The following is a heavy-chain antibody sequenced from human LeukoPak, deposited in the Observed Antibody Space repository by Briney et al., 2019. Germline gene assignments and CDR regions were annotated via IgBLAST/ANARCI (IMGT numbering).Heavy chain of an antibody. J-gene: IGHJ5*02. CDR1: GGSFSGYY. Sequence: SETLSLTCAVYGGSFSGYYWSWLRQPPGKGLEWIGEINHSGSTNYNPSLKSRVTISVDTSKKQFSLKLSSVTAADTAVYYCARGRRIVVVVAATGGNWFDPWGQGILVTVSS. D-gene: IGHD2-15*01. CDR2: INHSGST. CDR3: ARGRRIVVVVAATGGNWFDP. V-gene: IGHV4-34*01.